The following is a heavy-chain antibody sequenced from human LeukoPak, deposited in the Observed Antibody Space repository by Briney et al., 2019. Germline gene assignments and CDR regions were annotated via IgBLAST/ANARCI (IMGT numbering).Heavy chain of an antibody. V-gene: IGHV1-69*05. CDR3: ARGYYYDSSGYCNWFDP. CDR2: VIPIFGTA. D-gene: IGHD3-22*01. J-gene: IGHJ5*02. CDR1: GGTFSSYA. Sequence: SVTVSCKASGGTFSSYAISWVRQAPGQGLEWMGGVIPIFGTANYAQKFQDRVTITTDESTSTAYMELSSLRSEDTAVYYCARGYYYDSSGYCNWFDPWGQGTLVTVSS.